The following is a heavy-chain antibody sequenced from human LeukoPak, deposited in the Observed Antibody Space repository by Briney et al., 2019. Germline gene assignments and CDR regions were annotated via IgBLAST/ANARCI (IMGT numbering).Heavy chain of an antibody. Sequence: GGSLRLSCAASGFTFSLYDVHWVRQATGKSLEWVSGIGNEGSTFYPGSLKGRFTISRDNAKNALYLQMNSLSAEDTAVYYCIRDLGLSHAYGAFDVWGQGALVTVSS. CDR1: GFTFSLYD. CDR3: IRDLGLSHAYGAFDV. V-gene: IGHV3-13*01. D-gene: IGHD3-16*01. J-gene: IGHJ3*01. CDR2: IGNEGST.